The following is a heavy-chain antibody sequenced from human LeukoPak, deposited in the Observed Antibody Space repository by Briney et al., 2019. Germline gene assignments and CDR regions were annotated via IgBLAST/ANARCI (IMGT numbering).Heavy chain of an antibody. CDR1: GFSFTEYN. D-gene: IGHD4-11*01. CDR2: ISGSSYTI. V-gene: IGHV3-48*01. J-gene: IGHJ6*03. Sequence: GVLRLSCAASGFSFTEYNMNWVRQPPGKGLEWVSYISGSSYTIFYADSVKGRFTISRDNAKNSLYLHMNSLRAEDTAVYYCARAAYRQNYYSYYYMDVWGQGTLVTVSS. CDR3: ARAAYRQNYYSYYYMDV.